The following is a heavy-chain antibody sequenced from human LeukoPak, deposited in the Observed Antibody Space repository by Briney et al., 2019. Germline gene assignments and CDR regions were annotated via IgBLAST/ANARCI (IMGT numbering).Heavy chain of an antibody. CDR3: ARVHYYDNSGYWFFDY. V-gene: IGHV4-4*07. CDR1: GYSIRSGYY. CDR2: IYITGST. Sequence: PSETLSLTCTVSGYSIRSGYYWGWIRQSAGKGLEWIGRIYITGSTNYNPSLKSRVSMSLDTSKNQLSLKLSSVTAADTAVYYCARVHYYDNSGYWFFDYWGQGTLVTVSS. J-gene: IGHJ4*02. D-gene: IGHD3-22*01.